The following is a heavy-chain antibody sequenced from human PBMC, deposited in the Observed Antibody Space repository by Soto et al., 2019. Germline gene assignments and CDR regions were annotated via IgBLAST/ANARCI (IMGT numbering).Heavy chain of an antibody. CDR1: GGSISSYY. Sequence: SETLSLTCTVSGGSISSYYWSWIRQPPGKGLEWIGYIYYSGGTNYNPSLKSRVTISVDTSKNQFSLKLSSVTAADTAVYYCARAGGDSDAFDIWGQGTMVT. J-gene: IGHJ3*02. CDR3: ARAGGDSDAFDI. CDR2: IYYSGGT. D-gene: IGHD2-21*02. V-gene: IGHV4-59*01.